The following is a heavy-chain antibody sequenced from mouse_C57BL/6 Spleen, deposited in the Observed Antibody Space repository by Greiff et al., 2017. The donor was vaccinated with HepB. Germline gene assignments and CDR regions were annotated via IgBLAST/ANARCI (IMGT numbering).Heavy chain of an antibody. CDR3: ARGLLRDYFDY. CDR1: GYSITSGYD. D-gene: IGHD1-1*01. CDR2: ISYSGST. Sequence: EVQLQQSGPGMVKPSQSLSLTCTVTGYSITSGYDWHWIRHFPGNKLEWMGYISYSGSTNYNPSLKSRISITHDTSKNHFFLKLNSVTTEDTATYYCARGLLRDYFDYWGQGTTLTVSS. V-gene: IGHV3-1*01. J-gene: IGHJ2*01.